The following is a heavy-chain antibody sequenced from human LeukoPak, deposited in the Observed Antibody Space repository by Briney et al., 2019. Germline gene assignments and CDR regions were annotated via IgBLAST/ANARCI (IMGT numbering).Heavy chain of an antibody. J-gene: IGHJ4*02. CDR3: ARDRVGATGFDY. Sequence: SETLSLTCTVSGGSISRYYWSWIRQPPGKGLEWIGYIYYSGGPNHNPPLKSRVTISVDTSKTHFALKLSSVTAADTAVFYCARDRVGATGFDYWGQGNLVTVSS. CDR2: IYYSGGP. CDR1: GGSISRYY. V-gene: IGHV4-59*13. D-gene: IGHD1-26*01.